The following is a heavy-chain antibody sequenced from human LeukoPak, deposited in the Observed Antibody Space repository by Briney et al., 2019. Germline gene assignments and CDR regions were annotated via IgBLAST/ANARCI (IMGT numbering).Heavy chain of an antibody. Sequence: PGGSLRLPCAASGFTFSNYWMSWVRQAPGKGLEWVANIKQDGSEKYYVDPVKGRFTISRDNAKNSLYLQMNSLRAEDTAVYYCARDHGRYCSGGSCYFGGFFEYWGQGTLGTVSS. CDR1: GFTFSNYW. J-gene: IGHJ4*02. CDR3: ARDHGRYCSGGSCYFGGFFEY. V-gene: IGHV3-7*03. CDR2: IKQDGSEK. D-gene: IGHD2-15*01.